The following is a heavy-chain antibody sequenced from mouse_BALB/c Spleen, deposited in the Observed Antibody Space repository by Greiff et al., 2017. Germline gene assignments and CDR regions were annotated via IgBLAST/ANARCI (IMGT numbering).Heavy chain of an antibody. J-gene: IGHJ3*01. Sequence: EVHLVESGGGLVKPGGSLKLSCAASGFTFSSYAMSWVRQTPEKRLEWVASISSGGSTYYPDSVKGRFTISRDNARNILYLQMSSLRSEDTAMYYCASYDRYDDGFAYWGQGTLVTVSA. CDR2: ISSGGST. CDR1: GFTFSSYA. CDR3: ASYDRYDDGFAY. V-gene: IGHV5-6-5*01. D-gene: IGHD2-14*01.